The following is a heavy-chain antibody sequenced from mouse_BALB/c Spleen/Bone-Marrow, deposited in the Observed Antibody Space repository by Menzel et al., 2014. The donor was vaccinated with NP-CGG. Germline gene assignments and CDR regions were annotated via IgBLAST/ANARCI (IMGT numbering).Heavy chain of an antibody. V-gene: IGHV4-1*02. Sequence: EVHLVESGGGLEQPGGSLKLSCAASGFDFSGYWMTWVRQAPGKGLEWIGEINPDSSTINYTPSLKDKFIISRDNAKNALYLQMSKVRSEDTALYYCARPGYYGYQDVWGAGTTVTVSS. CDR1: GFDFSGYW. D-gene: IGHD1-2*01. CDR3: ARPGYYGYQDV. J-gene: IGHJ1*01. CDR2: INPDSSTI.